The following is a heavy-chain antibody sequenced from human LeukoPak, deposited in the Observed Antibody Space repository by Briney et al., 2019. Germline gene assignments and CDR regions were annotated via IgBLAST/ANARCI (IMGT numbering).Heavy chain of an antibody. D-gene: IGHD3-10*01. J-gene: IGHJ3*02. CDR3: ARSLYYYGSDSFDI. Sequence: SETLSLPCTVSGGFISSYYWSWIRQPPGKGLEWIGYIYYSGSTNYNPSLKSRVTISVDTSKNQFALKLSSVTAADTAVYYCARSLYYYGSDSFDIWGQGTMVTVSS. V-gene: IGHV4-59*01. CDR1: GGFISSYY. CDR2: IYYSGST.